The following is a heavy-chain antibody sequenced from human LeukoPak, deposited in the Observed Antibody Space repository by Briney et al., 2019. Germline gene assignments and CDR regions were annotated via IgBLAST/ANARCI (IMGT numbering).Heavy chain of an antibody. D-gene: IGHD6-13*01. Sequence: GGSLRLSCAASGFTFSSYSMNWVRQAPGKGLEWVSSISSSSSYIYYADPVKGRFTISRENAKNSLYLQMNSLRAEDTAVYYCARGRSSSAFDYWGPGPLGTVSS. CDR1: GFTFSSYS. CDR2: ISSSSSYI. V-gene: IGHV3-21*01. J-gene: IGHJ4*02. CDR3: ARGRSSSAFDY.